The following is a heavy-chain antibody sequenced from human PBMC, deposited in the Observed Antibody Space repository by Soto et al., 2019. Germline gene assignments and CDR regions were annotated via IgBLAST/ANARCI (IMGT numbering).Heavy chain of an antibody. CDR2: IWYDGSKK. J-gene: IGHJ4*02. CDR1: GFTFSSYG. D-gene: IGHD5-12*01. Sequence: QVQLVESGGGVVQPGRSLRLSCAASGFTFSSYGMHWDRQAPGKGLEWVAVIWYDGSKKYYADSVKGRFTISRDNSKNTLYLQMNSLRADDTAVYYCARDRYSGYDAFDYWGQGTLVTVSS. V-gene: IGHV3-33*01. CDR3: ARDRYSGYDAFDY.